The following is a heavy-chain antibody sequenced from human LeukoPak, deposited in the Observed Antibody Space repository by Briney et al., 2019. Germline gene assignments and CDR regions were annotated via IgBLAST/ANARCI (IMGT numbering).Heavy chain of an antibody. CDR1: GGTFSSYA. CDR2: IIAIFGTA. D-gene: IGHD3-22*01. J-gene: IGHJ4*02. Sequence: SVKVSCKASGGTFSSYAISWVRQAPGQGLEWMGRIIAIFGTANYAQKFQGRVTITTDESTSTAYMELRSLRSEDTAVYYCAREVYYDSSGYYRPYYFDYWGQGTLVTVSS. CDR3: AREVYYDSSGYYRPYYFDY. V-gene: IGHV1-69*05.